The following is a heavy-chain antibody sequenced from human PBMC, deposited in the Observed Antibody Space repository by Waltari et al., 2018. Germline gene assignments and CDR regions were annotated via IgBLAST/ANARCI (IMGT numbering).Heavy chain of an antibody. CDR2: ISSSSYI. J-gene: IGHJ5*02. CDR3: ASLGIAAAGNH. CDR1: GFTFRSYR. D-gene: IGHD6-13*01. V-gene: IGHV3-21*01. Sequence: EVQLVESGGGLVKPGGSLRLSCAASGFTFRSYRMNWVRQAPGKGVEWVSSISSSSYIYYADSVKGRFTISRDNAKNSLYLQMNSLRAEDTAVYYCASLGIAAAGNHWGQGTLVTVSS.